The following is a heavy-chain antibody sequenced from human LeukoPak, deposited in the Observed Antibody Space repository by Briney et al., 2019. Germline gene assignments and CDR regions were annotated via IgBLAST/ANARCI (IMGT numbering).Heavy chain of an antibody. Sequence: ASVKVSCKASGCTFTSYAIHWVRQAPGQRLEWMGWISAYNGNTNYAQKLQGRVTMTTDTSTSTAYMELRSLRSDDAAVYYCARDREYYYGSGSLGWFDPWGQGTLVTVSS. V-gene: IGHV1-18*01. D-gene: IGHD3-10*01. CDR1: GCTFTSYA. CDR2: ISAYNGNT. CDR3: ARDREYYYGSGSLGWFDP. J-gene: IGHJ5*02.